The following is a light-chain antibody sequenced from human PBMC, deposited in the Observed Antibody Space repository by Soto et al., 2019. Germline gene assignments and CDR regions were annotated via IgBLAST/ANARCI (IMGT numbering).Light chain of an antibody. CDR1: QTISSW. Sequence: DIQITQSPSTLSGSVGDRVTITCRASQTISSWLAWYQQKPGKAPKLLIYKASTLKSGVPSRFSGSGSGTEFTLTISSLQPDDFATYYCQQYSTYTPRTFGQGTKVDIK. J-gene: IGKJ1*01. V-gene: IGKV1-5*03. CDR3: QQYSTYTPRT. CDR2: KAS.